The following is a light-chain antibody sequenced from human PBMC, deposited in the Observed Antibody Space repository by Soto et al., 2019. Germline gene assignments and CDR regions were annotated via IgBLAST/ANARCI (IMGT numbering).Light chain of an antibody. CDR3: SSYTSSSTIYV. V-gene: IGLV2-14*01. Sequence: QSALTQPASVSGSPGQSITISCTGTSSDVGDNNYVSWYQQHPGKAPKLMIYDVTHRPSGISNRFSGSKSGNTASLTISGLQAEDEAEYYCSSYTSSSTIYVFGTGTKLTVL. J-gene: IGLJ1*01. CDR1: SSDVGDNNY. CDR2: DVT.